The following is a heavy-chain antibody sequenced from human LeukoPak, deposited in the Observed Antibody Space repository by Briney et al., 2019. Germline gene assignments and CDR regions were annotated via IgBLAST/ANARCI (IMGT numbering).Heavy chain of an antibody. CDR1: GFTVSSNY. Sequence: GGSLRLSCAASGFTVSSNYMNWARQAPGKGLEWVSVIYSGGSTYYADSVKGRFTISRDNSKNTLYLQMNSLRVEDTAVYYCAKIVYYYMDVWGKGTTVTVSS. CDR3: AKIVYYYMDV. V-gene: IGHV3-66*02. J-gene: IGHJ6*03. D-gene: IGHD3-16*02. CDR2: IYSGGST.